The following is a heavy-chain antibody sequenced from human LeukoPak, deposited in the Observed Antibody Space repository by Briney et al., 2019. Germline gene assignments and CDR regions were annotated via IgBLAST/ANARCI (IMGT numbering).Heavy chain of an antibody. CDR3: ARGQGILWFGESGMDV. CDR1: GFTFSSYD. D-gene: IGHD3-10*01. V-gene: IGHV3-13*01. J-gene: IGHJ6*02. CDR2: IGTAGDT. Sequence: GGSLRLSCAASGFTFSSYDMHWVRQATGKGLEWVSAIGTAGDTYYPGSVKGRFTISRENAKNSLYLQMNSLRAGDTAVYYCARGQGILWFGESGMDVWGQGTTVTVSS.